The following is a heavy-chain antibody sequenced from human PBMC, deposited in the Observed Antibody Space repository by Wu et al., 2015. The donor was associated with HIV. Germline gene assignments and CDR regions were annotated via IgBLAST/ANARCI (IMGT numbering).Heavy chain of an antibody. J-gene: IGHJ4*02. CDR3: AGGGGRTSMDPFDF. V-gene: IGHV1-69*13. CDR1: GATFTSYA. Sequence: QVHLLQSGAEVKKSGSSVRVSCKASGATFTSYALSWVRQAPGQGLEWMGRLIPMYGTANYAQKFQGRVTITADESTSTAYMDVSSLRSDDTAVYYCAGGGGRTSMDPFDFWGQGTLVTVSS. CDR2: LIPMYGTA. D-gene: IGHD5-18*01.